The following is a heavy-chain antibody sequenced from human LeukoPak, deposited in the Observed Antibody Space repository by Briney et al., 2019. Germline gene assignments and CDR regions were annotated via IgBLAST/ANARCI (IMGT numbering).Heavy chain of an antibody. CDR1: GFTFSSYG. D-gene: IGHD1-26*01. CDR3: AKSPGAPNDY. V-gene: IGHV3-30*18. J-gene: IGHJ4*02. Sequence: GRSLRLSCAASGFTFSSYGMHWVRQAPGKGLEWVAVISYDGSNKYYADSVKGRFTISRDNSKNTLYLQMNSLRAEDTAVYYCAKSPGAPNDYWGQGTLVTVSS. CDR2: ISYDGSNK.